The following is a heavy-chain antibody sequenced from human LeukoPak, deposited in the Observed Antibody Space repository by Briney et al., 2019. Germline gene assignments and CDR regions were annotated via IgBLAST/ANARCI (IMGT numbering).Heavy chain of an antibody. D-gene: IGHD6-19*01. Sequence: PPGRSLRLSCAASGFTFSSYAMHWVRQAPGKGLEWVAVIWYDGSNKYYADSVKGRFTISRDNSKNTLYLQMNSLRAEDTAVYYCAKGDSSGWSYYFDYWGQGTLVTVSS. CDR1: GFTFSSYA. CDR3: AKGDSSGWSYYFDY. CDR2: IWYDGSNK. J-gene: IGHJ4*02. V-gene: IGHV3-30*07.